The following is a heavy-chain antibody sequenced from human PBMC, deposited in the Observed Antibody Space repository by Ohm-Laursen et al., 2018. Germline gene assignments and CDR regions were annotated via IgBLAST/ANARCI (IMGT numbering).Heavy chain of an antibody. J-gene: IGHJ4*02. D-gene: IGHD5-18*01. Sequence: SETLSLTCTVSGASMIDYYWNWIRQPPGKGLEWIADVYYSGGTNYNPSLMSRVTISVDTSKNQFSLNLSSVTAADTAVYYCARAATKYSYFDYWGQGTLVTVSS. CDR2: VYYSGGT. CDR3: ARAATKYSYFDY. V-gene: IGHV4-59*01. CDR1: GASMIDYY.